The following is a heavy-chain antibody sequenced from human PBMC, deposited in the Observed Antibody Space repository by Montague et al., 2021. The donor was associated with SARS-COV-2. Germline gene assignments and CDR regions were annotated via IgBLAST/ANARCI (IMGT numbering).Heavy chain of an antibody. J-gene: IGHJ4*02. CDR2: IYFSGSA. D-gene: IGHD1-1*01. CDR1: GGAISTSSFH. CDR3: ARHAPFSDNYRRYPFNFDF. V-gene: IGHV4-39*01. Sequence: SETLSLTCTVSGGAISTSSFHWGWVRQSPGKGLEWIATIYFSGSAYYNPSLKSRVSISIDTSKNKFSLQLTSVTAADTAVYYCARHAPFSDNYRRYPFNFDFWGPGTLVTVSS.